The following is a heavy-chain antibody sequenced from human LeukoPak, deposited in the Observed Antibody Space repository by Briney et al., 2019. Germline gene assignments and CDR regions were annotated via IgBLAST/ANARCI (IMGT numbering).Heavy chain of an antibody. CDR2: INTNSGGT. V-gene: IGHV1-2*06. Sequence: SVKVSCKASGYTYTGYYMHWVRQAPGQGLELMGRINTNSGGTNYAQKSQGRVTMTRDTSISTAYMELSRLIYDDTPVFYCSRERQDGSSSVDHWRQGTLDTVSS. CDR3: SRERQDGSSSVDH. CDR1: GYTYTGYY. J-gene: IGHJ4*02. D-gene: IGHD6-6*01.